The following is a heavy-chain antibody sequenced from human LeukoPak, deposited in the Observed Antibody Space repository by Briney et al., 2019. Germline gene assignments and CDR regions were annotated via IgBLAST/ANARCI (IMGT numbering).Heavy chain of an antibody. CDR3: ARRPSRVSGYYDY. Sequence: PSETLFLTCTVSGGAISSYYGSWIRQPPGKGLEWIGYIYTSGSTNYDPSLKSRVTISVDTSKNQFSLRLSSVTAADTAVYYCARRPSRVSGYYDYWGQGTLITVSS. V-gene: IGHV4-4*09. CDR1: GGAISSYY. CDR2: IYTSGST. D-gene: IGHD3-22*01. J-gene: IGHJ4*02.